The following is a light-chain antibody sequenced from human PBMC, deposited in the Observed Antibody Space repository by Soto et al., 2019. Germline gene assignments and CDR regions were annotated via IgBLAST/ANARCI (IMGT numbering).Light chain of an antibody. J-gene: IGLJ2*01. CDR1: SSNIGAGYD. V-gene: IGLV1-40*01. CDR2: GNS. CDR3: QSYDSSPR. Sequence: QLVLTQPPSVSGAPGQRVTISCTGSSSNIGAGYDVHWYQQLPGTAPKLLIYGNSNRPSGVPDRFSGSKSGTSASLAITGLQAEDEADYYCQSYDSSPRFGRGTKVTVL.